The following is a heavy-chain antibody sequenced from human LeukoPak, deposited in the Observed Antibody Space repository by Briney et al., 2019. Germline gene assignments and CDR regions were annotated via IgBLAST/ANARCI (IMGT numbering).Heavy chain of an antibody. CDR2: IKEDGSAE. V-gene: IGHV3-7*01. D-gene: IGHD2-15*01. CDR1: GLTFSRYL. Sequence: PGGSLSLSCAASGLTFSRYLMTWLRQAPGKGLEWVANIKEDGSAESYLDSVKGRFTISRDNAKNSLYLEMNSLRVEDTAVYYCARDYDYFSGHVLDAFNVSGQPTSVTVSS. J-gene: IGHJ3*01. CDR3: ARDYDYFSGHVLDAFNV.